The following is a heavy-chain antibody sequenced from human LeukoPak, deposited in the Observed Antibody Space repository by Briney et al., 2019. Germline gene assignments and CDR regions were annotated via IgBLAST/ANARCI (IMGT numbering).Heavy chain of an antibody. D-gene: IGHD3-9*01. Sequence: GGSLRLSCAASGFTFSSYSMNWVRQAPGKGLEWVSSISSSSSYIYYADSVKGRFTISRDNAKNSLYLQITSLRAEDTAVYYCARDFPYTRYDILTGYSHPRGTNFDYWGQGTLVTASS. V-gene: IGHV3-21*01. CDR3: ARDFPYTRYDILTGYSHPRGTNFDY. CDR1: GFTFSSYS. CDR2: ISSSSSYI. J-gene: IGHJ4*02.